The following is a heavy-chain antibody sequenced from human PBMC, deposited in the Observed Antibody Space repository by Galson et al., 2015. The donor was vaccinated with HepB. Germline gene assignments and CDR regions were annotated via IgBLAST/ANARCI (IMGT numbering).Heavy chain of an antibody. CDR1: GGTFSSYT. V-gene: IGHV1-69*02. Sequence: SVKVSCKASGGTFSSYTISWVRQAPGQGLEWMGRIIPILGIANYAQKFQGRVTITADKSTSTAYMELSSLRSEDTAVYYCARAPEYSGSYYVHFDYWGQGTLVTVSS. CDR2: IIPILGIA. J-gene: IGHJ4*02. CDR3: ARAPEYSGSYYVHFDY. D-gene: IGHD1-26*01.